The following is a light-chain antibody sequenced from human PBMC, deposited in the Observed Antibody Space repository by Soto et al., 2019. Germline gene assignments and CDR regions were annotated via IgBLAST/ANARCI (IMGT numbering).Light chain of an antibody. V-gene: IGKV1-39*01. CDR2: GAS. J-gene: IGKJ2*01. Sequence: DIQMTQSPSSLSASVGDRVSITCRASQSISTYLNWYQQKPGKAPKVLIYGASYLQSEVPSRFSGSVPGTDFTLTISSLQPEDFATYSCQQSYSTPYTFGQGTKLEIK. CDR3: QQSYSTPYT. CDR1: QSISTY.